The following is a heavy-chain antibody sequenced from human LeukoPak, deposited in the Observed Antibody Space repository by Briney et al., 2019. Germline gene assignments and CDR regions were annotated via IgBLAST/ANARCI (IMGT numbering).Heavy chain of an antibody. V-gene: IGHV4-38-2*02. CDR3: ARDNSAGYSSSWYVGYYYYYMDV. D-gene: IGHD6-13*01. CDR1: GYSISSGYY. J-gene: IGHJ6*03. CDR2: IYHSGST. Sequence: PSETLSLTCTVSGYSISSGYYWGWIRQPPGKGLEGIGSIYHSGSTYYNPSLKSRVTISVDTSKNQFSLKLSSVTAADTAVYYCARDNSAGYSSSWYVGYYYYYMDVWGKGTTVTISS.